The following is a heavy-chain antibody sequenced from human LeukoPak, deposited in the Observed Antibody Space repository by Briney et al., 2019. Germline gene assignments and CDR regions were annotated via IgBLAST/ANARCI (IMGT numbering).Heavy chain of an antibody. V-gene: IGHV4-39*01. CDR3: ARRSPQCWGGDCYFDY. CDR2: IYYSGST. CDR1: GGSIRNSSDS. Sequence: SETLSLTCTVSGGSIRNSSDSWGWIRQPPGKGLEWIGSIYYSGSTYYNPSLKSRVTISVDTSKNQFSLRLSSVSAADTAVYYCARRSPQCWGGDCYFDYWGQGTLVTVSS. D-gene: IGHD2-21*02. J-gene: IGHJ4*02.